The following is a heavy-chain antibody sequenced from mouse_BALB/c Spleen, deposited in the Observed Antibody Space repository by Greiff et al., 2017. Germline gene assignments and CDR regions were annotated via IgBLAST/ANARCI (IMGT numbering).Heavy chain of an antibody. D-gene: IGHD2-4*01. Sequence: EVQLQQSGPELVKPGASVKMSCKASGYTFTDYYMDWVKQSHGESFEWIGRVNPYNGGTSYNQKFKGKATLTVDKSSSTAYMELNSLTSEDSAVYYCASPLSTMITRWFAYWGQGTLVTVSA. V-gene: IGHV1-19*01. J-gene: IGHJ3*01. CDR2: VNPYNGGT. CDR1: GYTFTDYY. CDR3: ASPLSTMITRWFAY.